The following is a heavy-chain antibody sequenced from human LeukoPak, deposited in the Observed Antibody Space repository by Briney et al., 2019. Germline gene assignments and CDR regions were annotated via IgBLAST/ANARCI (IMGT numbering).Heavy chain of an antibody. V-gene: IGHV3-74*01. Sequence: GRSLRLSCAASGFSFDDYAMHWVRQAPGKGLVWASRINSDGSSTSYADFVKGRFTISRDNAKNTLYLQMNSLRAEDTAVYYCARSIAAAGTDWGQGTLVTVSS. CDR2: INSDGSST. CDR3: ARSIAAAGTD. CDR1: GFSFDDYA. J-gene: IGHJ4*02. D-gene: IGHD6-13*01.